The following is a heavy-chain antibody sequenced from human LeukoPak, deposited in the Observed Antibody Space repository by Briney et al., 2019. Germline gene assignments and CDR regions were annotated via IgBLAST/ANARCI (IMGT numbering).Heavy chain of an antibody. D-gene: IGHD2-15*01. Sequence: SETLSLTCTVSGGSISSYYWSWIRQPPWKGLEWIGYIYYSGSTNYNPSLKSRVTISVDTSKNQFSLKLSSVTAADTAVYYCARDAPYCSGGSCNRYYYYMDVWGKGTTVTVSS. V-gene: IGHV4-59*01. CDR1: GGSISSYY. CDR3: ARDAPYCSGGSCNRYYYYMDV. CDR2: IYYSGST. J-gene: IGHJ6*03.